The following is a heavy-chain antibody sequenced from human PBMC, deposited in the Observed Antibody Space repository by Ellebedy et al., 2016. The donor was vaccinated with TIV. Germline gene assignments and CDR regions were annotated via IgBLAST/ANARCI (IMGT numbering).Heavy chain of an antibody. J-gene: IGHJ1*01. CDR3: AISTVMIHFQH. CDR2: ISSSSINI. Sequence: PGGSLRPSCAVSRLTFSRYEMSWVRQAPGKGLEWISYISSSSINIYYADSVKGRFTISRDNAMNSLFLQMNGLRAEDTAVYYCAISTVMIHFQHWGQGTLVTVSS. D-gene: IGHD3-16*01. CDR1: RLTFSRYE. V-gene: IGHV3-48*04.